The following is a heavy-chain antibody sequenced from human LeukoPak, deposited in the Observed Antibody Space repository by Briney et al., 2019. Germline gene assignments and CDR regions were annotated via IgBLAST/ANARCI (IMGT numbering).Heavy chain of an antibody. CDR1: GYTFTSYG. J-gene: IGHJ5*02. CDR3: ARDKGDFWSGSPLGFDP. Sequence: ASVKVSCKASGYTFTSYGISWVRQAPGQGLEWMGWISAYNGNTNYAQKLQGRVTMTTDTSTSTAYMELRSLRSDDTAVYYCARDKGDFWSGSPLGFDPWGQGTLVTVSS. D-gene: IGHD3-3*01. V-gene: IGHV1-18*01. CDR2: ISAYNGNT.